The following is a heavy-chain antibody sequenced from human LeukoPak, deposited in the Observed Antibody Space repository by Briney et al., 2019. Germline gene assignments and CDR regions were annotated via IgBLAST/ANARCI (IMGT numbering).Heavy chain of an antibody. CDR1: GFTFDDYG. CDR3: ARNLGDSSSWGAGY. CDR2: ISWDGGST. D-gene: IGHD6-6*01. Sequence: GGSLRLSCAASGFTFDDYGMSWVRQAPGKGLEWVSLISWDGGSTYYGDSVKGRFTISRDNSKNSLYLQMDSLRTEDTALYYCARNLGDSSSWGAGYWGQGTLVTVSS. V-gene: IGHV3-43D*03. J-gene: IGHJ4*02.